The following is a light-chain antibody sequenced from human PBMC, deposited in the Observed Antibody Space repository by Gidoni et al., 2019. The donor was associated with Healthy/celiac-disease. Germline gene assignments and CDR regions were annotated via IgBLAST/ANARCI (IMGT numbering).Light chain of an antibody. CDR1: QSVLYSSNNKNY. J-gene: IGKJ4*01. CDR3: QQYYSTLT. V-gene: IGKV4-1*01. Sequence: DIVMTQSPDCLAVSLGETATINCKSSQSVLYSSNNKNYLAWYQQKPGQPPKLLIYWASTRESGVPDLFSGSGSGTYFTLTISSLQAEDVAVYYCQQYYSTLTFGGGTKVEIK. CDR2: WAS.